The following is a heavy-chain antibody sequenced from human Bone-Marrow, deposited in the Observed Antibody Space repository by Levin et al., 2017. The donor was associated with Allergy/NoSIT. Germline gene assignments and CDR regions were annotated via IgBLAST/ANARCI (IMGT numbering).Heavy chain of an antibody. V-gene: IGHV1-69*06. CDR1: GGTSSSYA. CDR3: ASIKAASSGWNNWFDP. Sequence: SVKVSCKASGGTSSSYAISWVRQAPGQGLEWMGGIIPIFGTANYAQKFQGRVTITADKSTSTAYMELSSLRSEDTAVYYCASIKAASSGWNNWFDPWGQGTLVTVSS. CDR2: IIPIFGTA. D-gene: IGHD6-19*01. J-gene: IGHJ5*02.